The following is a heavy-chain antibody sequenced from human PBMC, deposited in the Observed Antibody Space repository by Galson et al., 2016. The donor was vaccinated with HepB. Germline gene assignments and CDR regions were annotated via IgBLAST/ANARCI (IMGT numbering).Heavy chain of an antibody. CDR2: ISNSGATT. V-gene: IGHV3-23*01. CDR3: AKSGYCSGNSCYNWFDP. Sequence: SLRLSCAASGFTFSSYAMNWVRQAPGKGLEWVSVISNSGATTYYADSVKGRFTISRDNPNNTLYLQMNSLRAKDTAAYYCAKSGYCSGNSCYNWFDPWGQGTLVTVSS. J-gene: IGHJ5*02. D-gene: IGHD2-15*01. CDR1: GFTFSSYA.